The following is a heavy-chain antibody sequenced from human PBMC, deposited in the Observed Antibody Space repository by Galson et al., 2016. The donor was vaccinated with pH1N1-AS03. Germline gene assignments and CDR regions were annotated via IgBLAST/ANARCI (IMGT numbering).Heavy chain of an antibody. J-gene: IGHJ4*02. D-gene: IGHD1-26*01. V-gene: IGHV3-48*03. CDR1: GFPFSGYE. Sequence: SLRLSCAASGFPFSGYEMNWVRQAPGKGLEWISYISYSGDTENYADSVKGRFSISRDNAKNSLYLQMSALRPEDTAVYYCVRPSSGSFRYWGPGILVTVSS. CDR3: VRPSSGSFRY. CDR2: ISYSGDTE.